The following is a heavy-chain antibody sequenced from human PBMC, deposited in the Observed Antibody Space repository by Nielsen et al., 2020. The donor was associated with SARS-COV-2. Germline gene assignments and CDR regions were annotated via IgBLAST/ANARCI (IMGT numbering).Heavy chain of an antibody. CDR1: GYSFTSYW. D-gene: IGHD5-12*01. CDR3: ARQRYSGYDQKPYYLDY. J-gene: IGHJ4*02. Sequence: GSLKISCKGSGYSFTSYWIGWVRQMPGKGLEWMGIIYPGDSDTRYSPSFQGQVTISADKSISTAYLQWSSLKASDTAMYYCARQRYSGYDQKPYYLDYWGQGTLVTVSS. CDR2: IYPGDSDT. V-gene: IGHV5-51*01.